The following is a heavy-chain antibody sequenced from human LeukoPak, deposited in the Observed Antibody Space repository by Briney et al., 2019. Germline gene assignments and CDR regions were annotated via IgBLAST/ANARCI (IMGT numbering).Heavy chain of an antibody. CDR3: AKDLVRDGYNYYIDG. V-gene: IGHV3-33*06. D-gene: IGHD5-24*01. J-gene: IGHJ6*03. CDR2: IWYDGSNK. CDR1: GFTFSSYG. Sequence: PGGSLRLSCAASGFTFSSYGMHWVRQAPGKGLEWVAVIWYDGSNKYYADSVKGRFTISRDNSKNTLYLQMNSLRAEDTAVYYCAKDLVRDGYNYYIDGWGKGTTVTVSS.